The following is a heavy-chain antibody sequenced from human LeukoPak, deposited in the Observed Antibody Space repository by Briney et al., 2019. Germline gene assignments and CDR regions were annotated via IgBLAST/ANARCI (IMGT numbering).Heavy chain of an antibody. D-gene: IGHD5-18*01. Sequence: GASLQISCKGSGYSFTSYWIAWLRQMPGKGLEWMGIIYPGDSDTRYSPSFQDQVTISADKSISTAYLQWSSLKASDTAMYYCARLRGYNYGYEDYWGQGTLVTVSS. CDR1: GYSFTSYW. V-gene: IGHV5-51*01. CDR3: ARLRGYNYGYEDY. J-gene: IGHJ4*02. CDR2: IYPGDSDT.